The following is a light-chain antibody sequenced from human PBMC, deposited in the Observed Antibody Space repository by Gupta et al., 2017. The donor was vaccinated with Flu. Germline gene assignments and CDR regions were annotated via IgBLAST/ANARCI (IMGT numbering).Light chain of an antibody. V-gene: IGKV4-1*01. CDR2: WAS. Sequence: SLGESATINCKSSQGVLYSSNNKNYLAWYQQKPGQPPKLLIYWASTRESGVPDRFFGSGSGTNFTLTVSSLQAEDVAVYYCQQYLTSPWTFGQGTKVEIK. CDR3: QQYLTSPWT. CDR1: QGVLYSSNNKNY. J-gene: IGKJ1*01.